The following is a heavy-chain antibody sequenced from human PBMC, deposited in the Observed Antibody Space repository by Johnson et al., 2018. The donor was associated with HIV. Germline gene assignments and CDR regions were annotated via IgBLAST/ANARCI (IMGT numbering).Heavy chain of an antibody. Sequence: VQLVESGGGVVQPGRSLRLSCAASGFTFSSYAMHWVRQAPGKGLEWVGRIKSKTDGATTDYAAPVKGRFTVSRDDSKSTLYLQMNSLKTEDTAMYYCTTVSNNDDFWSGYYGDAFDIWGQGTMVTVSS. CDR1: GFTFSSYA. CDR2: IKSKTDGATT. CDR3: TTVSNNDDFWSGYYGDAFDI. J-gene: IGHJ3*02. D-gene: IGHD3-3*01. V-gene: IGHV3-15*01.